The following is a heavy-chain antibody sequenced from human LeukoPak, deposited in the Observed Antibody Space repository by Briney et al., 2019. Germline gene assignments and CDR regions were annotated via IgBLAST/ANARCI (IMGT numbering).Heavy chain of an antibody. J-gene: IGHJ4*02. D-gene: IGHD3-3*01. Sequence: GGSLRLSCAASGFTFSNYAMSWVRQAPGKGLEWVSAIRGSGGSTHYADSVKGRFTISRDNSKKTLDLQMNSLRAEDTAVYYCAKDEDVEIFGVLITNWGQGTLVTVSS. V-gene: IGHV3-23*01. CDR1: GFTFSNYA. CDR2: IRGSGGST. CDR3: AKDEDVEIFGVLITN.